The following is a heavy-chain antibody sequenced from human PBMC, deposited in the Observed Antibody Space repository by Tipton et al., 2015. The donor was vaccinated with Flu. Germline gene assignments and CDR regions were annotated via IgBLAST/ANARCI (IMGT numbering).Heavy chain of an antibody. CDR2: INHSGST. J-gene: IGHJ6*03. V-gene: IGHV4-34*01. Sequence: TLSLTCAVYGGSFSGYYWSWIRQPPGKGPEWIGEINHSGSTNYNPSLKSRVTISVGTSKNQFSLKLSSVTAADTAVYYCARLTIFGVVIIGNYYYYMDVWGKGTTVTVSS. D-gene: IGHD3-3*01. CDR3: ARLTIFGVVIIGNYYYYMDV. CDR1: GGSFSGYY.